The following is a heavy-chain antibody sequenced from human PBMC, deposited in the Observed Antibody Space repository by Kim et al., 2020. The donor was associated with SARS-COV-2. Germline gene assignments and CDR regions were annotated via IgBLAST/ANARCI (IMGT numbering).Heavy chain of an antibody. Sequence: GGSLRLSCAASGFTFDDYAMHWVRQAPGKGLEWVSGISWNSGSIGYADSVKGRFTISRDNAKNSLYLQMNSLRAEDTALYYCAKDTVGATDYYYGMDVWGQGTTVTVSS. D-gene: IGHD1-26*01. CDR1: GFTFDDYA. CDR2: ISWNSGSI. J-gene: IGHJ6*02. CDR3: AKDTVGATDYYYGMDV. V-gene: IGHV3-9*01.